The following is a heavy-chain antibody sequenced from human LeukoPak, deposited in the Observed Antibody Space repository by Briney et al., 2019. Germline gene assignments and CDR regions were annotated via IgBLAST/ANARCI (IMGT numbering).Heavy chain of an antibody. CDR1: GFDFSSNW. D-gene: IGHD5-18*01. V-gene: IGHV3-74*01. CDR3: AREGVTYFDF. J-gene: IGHJ4*02. Sequence: PGGSLRLSCAASGFDFSSNWMHWVRHAPGQGLVWVSRIKGDGISTNYADSVKGRFTISRDNAKNSLYLQMNSLRAEDTAVYYCAREGVTYFDFWGQGTLVTVSS. CDR2: IKGDGIST.